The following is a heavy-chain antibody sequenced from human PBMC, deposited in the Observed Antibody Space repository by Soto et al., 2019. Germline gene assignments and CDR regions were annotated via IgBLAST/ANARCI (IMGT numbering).Heavy chain of an antibody. D-gene: IGHD2-21*01. V-gene: IGHV3-9*01. Sequence: EVQLVESGGGLVQPGRSLRLSCAASGFTFDDYAMHWVRQAPGKGLEWVSGISWNSGSICYADSVKGRFTISRDNAKNYLYLQMNSLRAEDTALYYCAIGTSGIRDWGDYWGKVTLVTVSS. CDR1: GFTFDDYA. J-gene: IGHJ4*02. CDR2: ISWNSGSI. CDR3: AIGTSGIRDWGDY.